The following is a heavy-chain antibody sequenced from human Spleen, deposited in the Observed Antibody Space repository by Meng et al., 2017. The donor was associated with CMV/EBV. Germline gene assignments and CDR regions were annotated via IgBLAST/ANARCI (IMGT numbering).Heavy chain of an antibody. J-gene: IGHJ4*02. V-gene: IGHV3-30-3*01. CDR3: AREGSNWYHYFDF. Sequence: ASGFTFSDFPMHWVRQAPGKGLEWVAVISYDGTNDYYPDSVKGRFTISRDNSRNTVYLQMNSLRPEDTAVYYCAREGSNWYHYFDFWGQGTLVTVSS. CDR1: GFTFSDFP. CDR2: ISYDGTND. D-gene: IGHD6-13*01.